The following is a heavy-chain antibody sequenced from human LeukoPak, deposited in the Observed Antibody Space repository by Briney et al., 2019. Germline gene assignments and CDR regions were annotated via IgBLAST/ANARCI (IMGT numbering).Heavy chain of an antibody. Sequence: GESLQISCKGSGYSFTNYRISWVRHMPGRGLEWMGWIDASDSYTNYSPSFQGHVTISADKSSSTAYLQWSSPKASDTAIYYCARHVLYSYGPQWWFDPWGQGTLVTVSS. CDR3: ARHVLYSYGPQWWFDP. CDR2: IDASDSYT. V-gene: IGHV5-10-1*01. CDR1: GYSFTNYR. J-gene: IGHJ5*02. D-gene: IGHD5-18*01.